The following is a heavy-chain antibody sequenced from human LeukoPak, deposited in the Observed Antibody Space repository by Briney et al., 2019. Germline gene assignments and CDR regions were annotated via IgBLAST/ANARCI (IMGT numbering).Heavy chain of an antibody. J-gene: IGHJ5*02. D-gene: IGHD5-18*01. CDR2: INPNSGDT. Sequence: ASVKVSCKASGYTFSGYYLHWVRQAPGQGLEWMGWINPNSGDTNYSQKFQGRVTMTKDTSITTAYMELSSLRSDDTALYYCARGPFRNVYIAMVASRFDPWGQGTLVTVSS. CDR3: ARGPFRNVYIAMVASRFDP. CDR1: GYTFSGYY. V-gene: IGHV1-2*02.